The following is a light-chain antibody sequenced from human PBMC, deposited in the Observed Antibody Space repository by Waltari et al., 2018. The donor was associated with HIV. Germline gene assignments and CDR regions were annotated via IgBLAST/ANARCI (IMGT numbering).Light chain of an antibody. CDR1: QNIGSF. J-gene: IGKJ4*01. V-gene: IGKV1-27*01. CDR3: QNYDSVPLT. Sequence: IQMTQSPSSLSAFVGDGVTITCRASQNIGSFLAWYQRKPGRPPKVLISDASILQSGVPSRFSGSGSGTDFALTISSLQSEDVATYFCQNYDSVPLTFGGGTNVEI. CDR2: DAS.